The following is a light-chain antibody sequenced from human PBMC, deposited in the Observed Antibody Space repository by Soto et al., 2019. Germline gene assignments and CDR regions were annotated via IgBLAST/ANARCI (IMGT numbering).Light chain of an antibody. CDR1: QSVRSSY. CDR2: GAS. V-gene: IGKV3D-20*02. CDR3: QQRSNWIT. Sequence: EIVLTQSPGTLSLSPGERATLSCRASQSVRSSYLAWYQQKPGQAPRLLIYGASSRATGTPDRFSGSGSGTDFTLTISSLEPEDFAVHHCQQRSNWITFGQGTRLEIK. J-gene: IGKJ5*01.